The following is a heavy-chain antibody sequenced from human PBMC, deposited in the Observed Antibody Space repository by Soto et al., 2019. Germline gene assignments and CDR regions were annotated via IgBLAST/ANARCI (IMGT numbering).Heavy chain of an antibody. CDR1: GYTFTSYY. J-gene: IGHJ6*02. CDR3: ARDRALKGSGYGEYYYYYGMDV. D-gene: IGHD3-22*01. Sequence: ASVKVSCKASGYTFTSYYMHWVRQAPGQGLEWMGIINPSGGSTSYAQKFQGRVTMTRDTSTSTVYMELSSLRSEDTAVYYCARDRALKGSGYGEYYYYYGMDVWGQGTTVTVSS. V-gene: IGHV1-46*01. CDR2: INPSGGST.